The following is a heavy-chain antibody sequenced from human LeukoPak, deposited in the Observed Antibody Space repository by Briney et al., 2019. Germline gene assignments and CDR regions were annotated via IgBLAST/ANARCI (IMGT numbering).Heavy chain of an antibody. D-gene: IGHD3-10*01. Sequence: SWIRQHPGKGLEWIGYIYYSGSTYYNPSLKSRVTISVDTSKNQFSLKLSSVTAADTAVYYCARDSRNGYYYGSGKRFDPWGQGTLVTVSS. CDR3: ARDSRNGYYYGSGKRFDP. V-gene: IGHV4-31*02. CDR2: IYYSGST. J-gene: IGHJ5*02.